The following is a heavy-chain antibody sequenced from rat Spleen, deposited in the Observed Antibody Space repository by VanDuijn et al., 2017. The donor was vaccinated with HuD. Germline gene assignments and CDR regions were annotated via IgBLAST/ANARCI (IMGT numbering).Heavy chain of an antibody. J-gene: IGHJ2*01. CDR3: ARRHYGYTDYFEY. V-gene: IGHV5-29*01. CDR1: GFTFSDYG. Sequence: EVQLVESGGGLVQPGRSLKLSCAASGFTFSDYGMAWVRQAPTKGLEWVATISYGDRSGHSSTYYRDSVKGRFTISRDNPKSTLSLQMDSLRSEDTTTYYCARRHYGYTDYFEYWGQGVMVTVSS. D-gene: IGHD1-9*01. CDR2: ISYGDRSGHSST.